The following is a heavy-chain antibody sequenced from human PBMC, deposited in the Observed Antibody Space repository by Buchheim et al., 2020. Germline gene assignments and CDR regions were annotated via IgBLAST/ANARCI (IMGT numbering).Heavy chain of an antibody. CDR2: IYSSGST. V-gene: IGHV4-39*07. J-gene: IGHJ5*02. CDR1: GGSISAPASY. D-gene: IGHD1-7*01. CDR3: ARDFITGTTHWFDP. Sequence: QLQLQESGPGLVKPSETLSLTCSVSGGSISAPASYWGWIRQTPGRGLEWIGSIYSSGSTHYNPSLKSRVTISVDTSKNKFSLKLSSVTAADTAVYYCARDFITGTTHWFDPWGQGTL.